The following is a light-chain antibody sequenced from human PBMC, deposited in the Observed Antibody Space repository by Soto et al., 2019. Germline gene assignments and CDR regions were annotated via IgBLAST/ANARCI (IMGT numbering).Light chain of an antibody. Sequence: DIQMTQSPSSVSASVGDRVTITCRASQGITSWLAWYQQKPGKAPKLLIYRASNLQSGVPSRFSGSGSGTDFTLTISGLQPADFATYYCQQITTFPLTFCGGINVDIK. J-gene: IGKJ4*01. CDR2: RAS. CDR3: QQITTFPLT. V-gene: IGKV1-12*01. CDR1: QGITSW.